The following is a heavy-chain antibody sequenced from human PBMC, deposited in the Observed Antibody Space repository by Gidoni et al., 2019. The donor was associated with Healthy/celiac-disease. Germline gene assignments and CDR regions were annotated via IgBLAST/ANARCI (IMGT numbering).Heavy chain of an antibody. J-gene: IGHJ4*02. CDR1: GFTFSSYA. V-gene: IGHV3-64D*08. Sequence: EVQLVESGGGLVQPGGSLRLSCSASGFTFSSYAMHWVRQAPGKGLEYVSAISSNGGSTYYADSVKGRFTISRDNSKNTLYLQMSSLRAEDTAVYYCVKGNTHYYGSGSPFGYWGQGTLVTVSS. CDR3: VKGNTHYYGSGSPFGY. D-gene: IGHD3-10*01. CDR2: ISSNGGST.